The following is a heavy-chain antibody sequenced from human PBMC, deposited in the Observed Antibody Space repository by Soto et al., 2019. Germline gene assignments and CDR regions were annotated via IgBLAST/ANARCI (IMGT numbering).Heavy chain of an antibody. J-gene: IGHJ6*02. Sequence: SETLSLTCTISGGSISSYYWSWIRQTPGKGLEWIGYVYFSGSTNYNPSLKSRVLISIDTSRNQFSLKLNSVTAADTAVYYCARGDFWSGYWRYYYGMDVWGQGTTVTVSS. CDR2: VYFSGST. D-gene: IGHD3-3*01. V-gene: IGHV4-59*01. CDR3: ARGDFWSGYWRYYYGMDV. CDR1: GGSISSYY.